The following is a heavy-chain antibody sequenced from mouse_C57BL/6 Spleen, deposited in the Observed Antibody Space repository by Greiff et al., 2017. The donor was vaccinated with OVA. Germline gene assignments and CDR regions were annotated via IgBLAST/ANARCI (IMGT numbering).Heavy chain of an antibody. CDR2: IDPSDSET. V-gene: IGHV1-52*01. CDR1: GYTFTSYW. D-gene: IGHD1-1*01. Sequence: QVQLQQPGAELVRPGSSVKLSCTASGYTFTSYWMHWVKQRPIQGLEWIGNIDPSDSETHYNQKFKDKATLTVDKSSSTAYMQLSSLTSEDSAVYYCALHYYGSSPWMDYWGQGTSVTVSS. CDR3: ALHYYGSSPWMDY. J-gene: IGHJ4*01.